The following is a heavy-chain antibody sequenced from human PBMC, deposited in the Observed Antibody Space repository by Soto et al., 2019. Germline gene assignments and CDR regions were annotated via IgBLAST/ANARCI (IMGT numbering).Heavy chain of an antibody. CDR2: TSYDENYK. CDR1: GFTFSSYG. V-gene: IGHV3-33*05. Sequence: GGSLRLSCAASGFTFSSYGMHRVRQAPGKGLEWVAVTSYDENYKYNSDSVRGRFTISRDNSKDTLYLQMNSLRVEDTAVYYCVRDSSSSVGYFEYWGQGALVTVSS. D-gene: IGHD6-6*01. CDR3: VRDSSSSVGYFEY. J-gene: IGHJ4*02.